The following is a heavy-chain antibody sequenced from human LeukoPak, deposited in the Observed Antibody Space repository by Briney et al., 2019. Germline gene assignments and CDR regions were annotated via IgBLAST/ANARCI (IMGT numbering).Heavy chain of an antibody. V-gene: IGHV3-21*01. D-gene: IGHD6-13*01. CDR3: ARDIAAAGTLLIYYYGMDV. CDR1: GFTFSSYS. Sequence: GGSLRLSCAASGFTFSSYSMNWVRQAPGKGLEWVSSISSSSSYIYYADSVKGRFTISRDNAKNSLYLQMNSLRAEDTAAYYCARDIAAAGTLLIYYYGMDVWGQGTTVTVSS. CDR2: ISSSSSYI. J-gene: IGHJ6*02.